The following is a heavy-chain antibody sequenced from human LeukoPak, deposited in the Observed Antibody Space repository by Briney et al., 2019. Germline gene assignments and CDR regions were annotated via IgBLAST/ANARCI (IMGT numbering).Heavy chain of an antibody. J-gene: IGHJ4*02. CDR3: AREGDHGYFDY. V-gene: IGHV4-59*01. CDR1: GGSISSYY. CDR2: IYYSGST. D-gene: IGHD3-16*01. Sequence: PSQTLSLTCTVSGGSISSYYWSWIRQPPGKGLEWIGYIYYSGSTNYNPSLKSRVTISVDTSKNQFSLKLSSVTAADTAVYYCAREGDHGYFDYWGQGTLVTVSS.